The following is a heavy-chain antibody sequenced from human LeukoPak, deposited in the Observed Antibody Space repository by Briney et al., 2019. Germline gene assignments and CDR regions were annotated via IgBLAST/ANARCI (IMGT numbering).Heavy chain of an antibody. J-gene: IGHJ5*02. D-gene: IGHD6-6*01. CDR3: ARHSAYSSSSGLNL. CDR2: INHSGST. Sequence: PSETLPLTCAVYGGSFSGYYWSWIRQSPGKGLEWIGEINHSGSTNYNPSLKSRVIISLDTSKNQFSLKLSSLTAADTAVFYCARHSAYSSSSGLNLWGQGTLVTVAS. CDR1: GGSFSGYY. V-gene: IGHV4-34*01.